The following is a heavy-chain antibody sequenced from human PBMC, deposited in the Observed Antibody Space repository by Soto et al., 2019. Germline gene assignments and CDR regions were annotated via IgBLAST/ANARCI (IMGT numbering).Heavy chain of an antibody. Sequence: QVQLVESGGGVVQPGRSLRLSCAASGFTFSSYGMHWVRQAPGKGLEWVAFISYHGSNKYYTDSVKGRFTISRDNSKNTVYMQMTSLRAEDTGVYYCAKESGSYYGYFDYWGQGTLVTVSS. J-gene: IGHJ4*02. CDR2: ISYHGSNK. CDR1: GFTFSSYG. CDR3: AKESGSYYGYFDY. D-gene: IGHD1-26*01. V-gene: IGHV3-30*18.